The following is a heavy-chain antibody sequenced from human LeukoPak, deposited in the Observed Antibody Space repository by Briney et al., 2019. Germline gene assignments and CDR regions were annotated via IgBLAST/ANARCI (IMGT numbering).Heavy chain of an antibody. D-gene: IGHD6-13*01. CDR2: ISSNGGST. CDR3: ARGYSSSWYYYYGMDV. CDR1: GFTFSSYA. V-gene: IGHV3-64*01. J-gene: IGHJ6*02. Sequence: GSLRLSCAASGFTFSSYAMHWVRQAPGKGLEYVSAISSNGGSTYYANSVKGRFTISRDNSKNTLYLQMGSLRAEDMAVYYCARGYSSSWYYYYGMDVWGQGTTVTVSS.